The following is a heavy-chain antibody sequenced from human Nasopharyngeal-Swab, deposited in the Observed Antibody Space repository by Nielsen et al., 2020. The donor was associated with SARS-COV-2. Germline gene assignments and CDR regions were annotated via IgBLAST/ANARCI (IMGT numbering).Heavy chain of an antibody. CDR3: ARRRFGAAAGGFDY. CDR2: IYHSGST. Sequence: SHDSAGSGGSISSSTWWRWVRQPPGMGLEWIGEIYHSGSTNYNPSLKSRVTISVDKSKNQFSLKLSSVTAADTAVYYCARRRFGAAAGGFDYWGQGTLVTVSS. D-gene: IGHD6-13*01. V-gene: IGHV4-4*02. CDR1: GGSISSSTW. J-gene: IGHJ4*02.